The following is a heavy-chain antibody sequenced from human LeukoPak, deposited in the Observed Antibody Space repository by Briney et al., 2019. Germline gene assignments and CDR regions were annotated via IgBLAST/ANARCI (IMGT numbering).Heavy chain of an antibody. CDR2: ISGSGGST. Sequence: GGSLRLSCAASGFTFSSYAMSWVRQAPGKGLEWVSAISGSGGSTYYADSVKGRFTISRDNSKNTLYLQMNSLRVEDTAVYYCAKEASWYSSGWYDYFDYWGQGTLVTVSS. CDR1: GFTFSSYA. V-gene: IGHV3-23*01. D-gene: IGHD6-19*01. J-gene: IGHJ4*02. CDR3: AKEASWYSSGWYDYFDY.